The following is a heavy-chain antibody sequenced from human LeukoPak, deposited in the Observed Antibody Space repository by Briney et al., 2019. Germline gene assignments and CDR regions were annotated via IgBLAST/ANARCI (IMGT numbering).Heavy chain of an antibody. CDR2: ISYDGSNK. Sequence: GGSLRLSCAASGFTFSSYAMHWVRQAPGKGLEWVAVISYDGSNKYYADSVKGRFTISRDNSKNTLYLQMNSLRAEDTAVYYCARDSDGDYGGFYYYYYMDVWGKGTTVTVSS. J-gene: IGHJ6*03. CDR3: ARDSDGDYGGFYYYYYMDV. CDR1: GFTFSSYA. V-gene: IGHV3-30*04. D-gene: IGHD4-23*01.